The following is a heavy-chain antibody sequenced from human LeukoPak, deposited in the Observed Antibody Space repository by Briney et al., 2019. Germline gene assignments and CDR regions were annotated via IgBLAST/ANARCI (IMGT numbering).Heavy chain of an antibody. CDR3: ARAGGSGLIDY. CDR1: GGSISSYY. V-gene: IGHV4-39*07. J-gene: IGHJ4*02. D-gene: IGHD6-19*01. CDR2: MYYSGST. Sequence: PSQTLSLTCTVSGGSISSYYWGWIRQPPGKGLEWIGSMYYSGSTYYNPSLKSRVTISINTSKNQFSLKLSSVTAADTAVYYCARAGGSGLIDYWGQGTLVTVSS.